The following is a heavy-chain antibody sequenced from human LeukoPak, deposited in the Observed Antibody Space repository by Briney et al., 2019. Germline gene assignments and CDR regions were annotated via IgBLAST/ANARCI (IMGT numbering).Heavy chain of an antibody. V-gene: IGHV4-39*07. Sequence: PSETLSLTCTVSGGSISSSSYYWGWIRQSPGRGLEWIGSIYYNGGTFFNPSLKSRVTISLDMSKNQFSLQLRSVTAADTAVYYCSRESAGTTIHYWGQGTLVTVSS. CDR3: SRESAGTTIHY. CDR1: GGSISSSSYY. D-gene: IGHD1-1*01. J-gene: IGHJ4*02. CDR2: IYYNGGT.